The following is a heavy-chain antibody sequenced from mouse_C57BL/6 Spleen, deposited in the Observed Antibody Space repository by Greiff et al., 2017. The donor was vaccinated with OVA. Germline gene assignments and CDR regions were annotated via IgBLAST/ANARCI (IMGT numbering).Heavy chain of an antibody. J-gene: IGHJ4*01. Sequence: VQLQQSGPELVKPGASVKISCKASGYAFSSSWMNWVKQRPGKGLDWIGRIYPGDGDTNYNGKFKGKATLTADKSSSTAYMQLSSLTSEDSAVYFCARRPHYYGSSLYAMDYWGQGTSVTVSS. CDR1: GYAFSSSW. V-gene: IGHV1-82*01. CDR2: IYPGDGDT. D-gene: IGHD1-1*01. CDR3: ARRPHYYGSSLYAMDY.